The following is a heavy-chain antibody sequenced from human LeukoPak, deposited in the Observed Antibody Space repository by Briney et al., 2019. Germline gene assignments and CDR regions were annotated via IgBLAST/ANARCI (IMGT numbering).Heavy chain of an antibody. V-gene: IGHV5-51*01. Sequence: GESLKISCKGSGYSFTSYWIAWARQMPGKGLEWMGVIYPGDSDTTYSPSFQGQVTISADKSISNAYLQWSSLRASDTAMYYCARQWGRGSGSYLGYWGQGTLVTVSS. CDR2: IYPGDSDT. CDR1: GYSFTSYW. CDR3: ARQWGRGSGSYLGY. D-gene: IGHD3-10*01. J-gene: IGHJ4*02.